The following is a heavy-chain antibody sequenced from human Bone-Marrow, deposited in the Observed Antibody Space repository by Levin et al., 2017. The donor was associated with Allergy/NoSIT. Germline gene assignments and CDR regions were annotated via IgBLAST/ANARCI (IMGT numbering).Heavy chain of an antibody. Sequence: GGSLRLSCTASGFTLRNYAMHWVRQAPGKGLEWMSIISYDGNKKYYADSVKGRFTISRDNSKNSFYLQMNDLRVEDTAIYYCARGAFWTLYDPLPGGRLKDAFDIWGQGTMVTVSS. D-gene: IGHD3-9*01. J-gene: IGHJ3*02. V-gene: IGHV3-30*04. CDR1: GFTLRNYA. CDR3: ARGAFWTLYDPLPGGRLKDAFDI. CDR2: ISYDGNKK.